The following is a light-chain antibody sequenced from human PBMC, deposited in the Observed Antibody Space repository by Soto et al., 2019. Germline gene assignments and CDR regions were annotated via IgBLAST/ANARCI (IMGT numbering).Light chain of an antibody. CDR3: WSYSTSDMWV. Sequence: QSVLTQPRSVSGSPGQSVSISCTGTNSDIGNYNLVSWYQQPPGKAPKLIISAVSRRPSGVPDRFSGSKSGNTASLTISGLQADAEADYYYWSYSTSDMWVFGGGTKVTVL. CDR2: AVS. V-gene: IGLV2-11*01. J-gene: IGLJ3*02. CDR1: NSDIGNYNL.